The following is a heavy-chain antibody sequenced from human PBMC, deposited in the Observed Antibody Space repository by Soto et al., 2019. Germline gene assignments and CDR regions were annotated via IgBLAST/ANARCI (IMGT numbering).Heavy chain of an antibody. D-gene: IGHD3-3*01. J-gene: IGHJ6*02. CDR3: ARHPCFRVDGMDV. CDR2: IYYSGST. CDR1: GGSISSSSYY. Sequence: QLQLQESGPGLVKPSETLSLTCTVSGGSISSSSYYWGWIRQPPGKGLEWIGSIYYSGSTYYNPSLKSRVTLSVDTSKNQFSLKLSSVTAADTAVYYCARHPCFRVDGMDVWGQGTTVTVSS. V-gene: IGHV4-39*01.